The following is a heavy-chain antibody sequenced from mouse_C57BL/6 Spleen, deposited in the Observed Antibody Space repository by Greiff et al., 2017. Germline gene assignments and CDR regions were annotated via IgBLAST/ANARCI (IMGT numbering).Heavy chain of an antibody. V-gene: IGHV1-81*01. CDR1: GYTFTSYG. Sequence: QVQLQQSGAELARPGASVKLSCKASGYTFTSYGISWVKQRTGQGLEWIGEIYPRSGNTYYNEKFKGKATLTADKSSSTAYMELRSLTSEDSAVXFCARYPLDYAMDYWGQGTSVTVSS. CDR2: IYPRSGNT. CDR3: ARYPLDYAMDY. J-gene: IGHJ4*01.